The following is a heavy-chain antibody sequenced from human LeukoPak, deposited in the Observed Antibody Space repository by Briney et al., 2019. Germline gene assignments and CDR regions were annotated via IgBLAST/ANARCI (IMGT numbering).Heavy chain of an antibody. Sequence: GGSLRLSCAASGLTFDDYGMSWVRQAPGKGLEWVSGINWNGGSTGYADSVKGRFTISRDNAENSLYLQMNSLRAEDTALYYCARLTAAAGHYYYYYMDVWGQGTTVTVSS. CDR2: INWNGGST. CDR1: GLTFDDYG. CDR3: ARLTAAAGHYYYYYMDV. J-gene: IGHJ6*03. D-gene: IGHD6-13*01. V-gene: IGHV3-20*04.